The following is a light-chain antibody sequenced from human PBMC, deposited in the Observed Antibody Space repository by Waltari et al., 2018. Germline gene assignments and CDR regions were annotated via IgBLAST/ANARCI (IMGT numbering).Light chain of an antibody. CDR1: SSAVGGYNY. V-gene: IGLV2-14*03. J-gene: IGLJ2*01. Sequence: QSALTQPASVSGSPGQSITISCTGSSSAVGGYNYVSWYQQHPGKAPKHMIHDVTQRPSGVSHRFSGSKSGNTASLIISGLQAEDEADYYCSSYTSSSTLIFGGGTKLTVL. CDR2: DVT. CDR3: SSYTSSSTLI.